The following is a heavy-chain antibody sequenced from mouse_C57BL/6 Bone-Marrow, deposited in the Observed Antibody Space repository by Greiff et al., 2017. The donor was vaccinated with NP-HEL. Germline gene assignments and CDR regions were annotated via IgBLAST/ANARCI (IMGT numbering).Heavy chain of an antibody. CDR1: GYTFTSYW. Sequence: QVQLQQPGAELVKPGASVKMSCKASGYTFTSYWITWVKQRPGQGLEWIGDIYPGSGSTNYNEKFKSKATLTVETSSSTAYMQLSSLTSEDAAVYYCARYDGYYCWFAYWGQGTLVTVSA. CDR2: IYPGSGST. D-gene: IGHD2-3*01. V-gene: IGHV1-55*01. CDR3: ARYDGYYCWFAY. J-gene: IGHJ3*01.